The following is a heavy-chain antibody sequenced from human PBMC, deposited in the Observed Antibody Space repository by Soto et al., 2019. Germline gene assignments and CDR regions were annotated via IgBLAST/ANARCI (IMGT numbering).Heavy chain of an antibody. CDR3: AKGGAAAGMGYFDL. CDR2: IIENGVDT. Sequence: PGGSLRLSCAASGLTFSNYAMSWFRLAPGKGLEWVSGIIENGVDTYYADSVKGRFTISRDNSKNTLYLQMNGLRVEDTAIYYCAKGGAAAGMGYFDLWGRGTLVTVS. CDR1: GLTFSNYA. J-gene: IGHJ2*01. D-gene: IGHD6-13*01. V-gene: IGHV3-23*01.